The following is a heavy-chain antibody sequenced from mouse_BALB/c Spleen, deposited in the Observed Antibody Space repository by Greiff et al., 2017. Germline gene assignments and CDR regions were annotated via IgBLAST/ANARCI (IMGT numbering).Heavy chain of an antibody. CDR2: ISYSGST. CDR3: ARGGLGLAWFAY. CDR1: GYSITSDYA. D-gene: IGHD4-1*01. V-gene: IGHV3-2*02. Sequence: EVKLVESGPGLVKPSQSLSLTCTVTGYSITSDYAWNWIRQFPGNKLEWMGYISYSGSTSYNPSLKSRISITRDTSKNQFFLQLNSVTTEDTATYYCARGGLGLAWFAYWGQGTLVTVSA. J-gene: IGHJ3*01.